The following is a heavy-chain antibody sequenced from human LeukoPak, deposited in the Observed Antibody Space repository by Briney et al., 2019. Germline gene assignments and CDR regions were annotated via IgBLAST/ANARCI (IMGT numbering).Heavy chain of an antibody. Sequence: PSETLSLTCTVSGGSISSYYWGWIRQPPGKGLGWIGSIYYSGSTYYNPSLKSRVTISVDTSKNQFSLKLSSVTAADTAVYYCARDRGLDYDFWSGFDYWGQGTLVTVSS. J-gene: IGHJ4*02. V-gene: IGHV4-39*07. CDR2: IYYSGST. D-gene: IGHD3-3*01. CDR1: GGSISSYY. CDR3: ARDRGLDYDFWSGFDY.